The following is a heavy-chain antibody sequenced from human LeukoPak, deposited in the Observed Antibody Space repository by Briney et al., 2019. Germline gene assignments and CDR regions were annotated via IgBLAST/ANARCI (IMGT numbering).Heavy chain of an antibody. Sequence: KSGGSLRLSCAASGFTFSSYSMNWVRQAPGKGLEWVSSISSSSSYIYYADSVKGRFTISRDNAKNSLYLQMSSLRAEDTAVYYCARVPEVVPAAIRAFDYWGQGTLVTVSS. CDR3: ARVPEVVPAAIRAFDY. CDR1: GFTFSSYS. CDR2: ISSSSSYI. V-gene: IGHV3-21*01. J-gene: IGHJ4*02. D-gene: IGHD2-2*02.